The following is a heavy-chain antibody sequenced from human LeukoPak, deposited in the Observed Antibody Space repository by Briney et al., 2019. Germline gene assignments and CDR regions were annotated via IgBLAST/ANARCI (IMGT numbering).Heavy chain of an antibody. J-gene: IGHJ4*02. CDR1: GYTFTGYY. CDR2: INPNSGGT. D-gene: IGHD6-19*01. CDR3: AASEGSGWYGVDY. V-gene: IGHV1-2*02. Sequence: ASVKVSCTASGYTFTGYYMHWVRQAPGQGLEWMGWINPNSGGTNYAQKFQGRVTMTRDTSISTAYMELSRLRSDDTAVYYCAASEGSGWYGVDYWGQGTLVTVSS.